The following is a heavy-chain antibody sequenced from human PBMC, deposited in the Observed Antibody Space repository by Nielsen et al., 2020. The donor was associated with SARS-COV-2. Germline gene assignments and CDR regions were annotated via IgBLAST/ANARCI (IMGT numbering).Heavy chain of an antibody. Sequence: SETLSLTCSVSGASITSNWWSWIRQPPEKGLEWIGYIFKTGTNYNPSLKSRASISVDTSKTQFSLKLTSMTAADTAVYYCARRGGSRGRFDSWGQGTLVTVSS. J-gene: IGHJ4*02. CDR1: GASITSNW. V-gene: IGHV4-59*13. D-gene: IGHD6-13*01. CDR3: ARRGGSRGRFDS. CDR2: IFKTGT.